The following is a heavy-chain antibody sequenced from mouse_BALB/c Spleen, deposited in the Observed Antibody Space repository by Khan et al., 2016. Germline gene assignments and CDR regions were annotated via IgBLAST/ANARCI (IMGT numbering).Heavy chain of an antibody. D-gene: IGHD2-12*01. CDR3: ARGGDSPYFEY. Sequence: VQLQESGAELMKPGASVKISCKATGYTFSSNWIEWVKQRPGHGLEWIGEILPGSGSTKYNNKFKGKATVTAETSSNPAYKQLSSLTSADSAVYFCARGGDSPYFEYWGQGTTLPVSS. J-gene: IGHJ2*01. V-gene: IGHV1-9*01. CDR1: GYTFSSNW. CDR2: ILPGSGST.